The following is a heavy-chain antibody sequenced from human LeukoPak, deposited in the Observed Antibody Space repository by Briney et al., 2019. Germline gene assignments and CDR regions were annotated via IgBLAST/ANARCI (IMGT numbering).Heavy chain of an antibody. J-gene: IGHJ4*02. D-gene: IGHD3-10*01. CDR2: IYYSGST. CDR1: GYSISSGYY. CDR3: ARGMLDFGYYFDY. Sequence: PSETLSLTCTVSGYSISSGYYWGWIRQPPGKGLEWIGSIYYSGSTYYNPSLKSRVTISVDTSKNQFSLKLSSVTAADTAVYYCARGMLDFGYYFDYWGQGTLVTVSS. V-gene: IGHV4-38-2*02.